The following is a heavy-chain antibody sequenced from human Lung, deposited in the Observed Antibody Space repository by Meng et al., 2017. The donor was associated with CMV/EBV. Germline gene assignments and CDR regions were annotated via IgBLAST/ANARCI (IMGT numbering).Heavy chain of an antibody. J-gene: IGHJ4*02. CDR1: LSHNGVG. V-gene: IGHV2-5*02. CDR3: ARRPSSYYDSSGYFFADY. D-gene: IGHD3-22*01. Sequence: LSHNGVGVGWIRRPPGKALEWLALIYWDDYKRYSPSLKSRLTITKDTSKNQVVLTMTNMDPVDTATYYCARRPSSYYDSSGYFFADYWGQGTLVTVSS. CDR2: IYWDDYK.